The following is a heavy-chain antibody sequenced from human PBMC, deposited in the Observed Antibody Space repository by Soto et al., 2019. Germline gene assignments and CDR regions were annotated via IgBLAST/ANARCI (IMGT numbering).Heavy chain of an antibody. CDR3: ASVADGTFRS. CDR2: MFQSGTT. Sequence: SETLSLSCSVSGVSINSGGHYWSWVRQFPGKDLEWIGYMFQSGTTYDYNPSLKGRASISIDTSKSQFSLRLDSVTAADTSVYYCASVADGTFRSWGLRILVTGSS. J-gene: IGHJ5*02. D-gene: IGHD3-16*01. CDR1: GVSINSGGHY. V-gene: IGHV4-31*03.